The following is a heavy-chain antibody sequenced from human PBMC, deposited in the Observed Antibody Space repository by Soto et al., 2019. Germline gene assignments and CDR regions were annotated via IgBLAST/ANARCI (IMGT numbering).Heavy chain of an antibody. CDR3: AKAQVFGDYFDY. CDR1: GFTFSSNG. Sequence: QVQLVESGGGVVQPGRSLRLSCAASGFTFSSNGMHWVRQAPGKGLEWVAVISYDGSNKYYADSVKGRFTISRDNSKNTLYLQMNSLRAEDTAVYYCAKAQVFGDYFDYWGQGTLVTVSS. J-gene: IGHJ4*02. V-gene: IGHV3-30*18. CDR2: ISYDGSNK. D-gene: IGHD3-10*01.